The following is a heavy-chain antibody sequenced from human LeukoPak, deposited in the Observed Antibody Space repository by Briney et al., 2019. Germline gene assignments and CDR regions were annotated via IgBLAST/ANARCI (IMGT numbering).Heavy chain of an antibody. CDR2: ISAGSLTI. D-gene: IGHD2-15*01. Sequence: GGSLRLSCAASGFTFSSYSMNWVRQAPGKGLEWVSFISAGSLTIYYADSVKGRFTISRDDARNSLYLQMNRLRDEDTAVYYCARQVAATDFDLWGQGTLVTVSS. V-gene: IGHV3-48*02. J-gene: IGHJ4*02. CDR1: GFTFSSYS. CDR3: ARQVAATDFDL.